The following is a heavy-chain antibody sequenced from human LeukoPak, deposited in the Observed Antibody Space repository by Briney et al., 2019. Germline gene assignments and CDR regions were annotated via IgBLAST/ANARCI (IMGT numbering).Heavy chain of an antibody. CDR3: ARFAIVRDLATYCWIDP. CDR1: GFSISTSYN. V-gene: IGHV4-38-2*01. Sequence: PSETLSLTCVVSGFSISTSYNWGSIRQPPGKGLEWIGVVFHTGITYYNTSLQSRVTISIDTSKRHFSLQLTSVTAADTAVYFCARFAIVRDLATYCWIDPWGQGTLVTVSS. D-gene: IGHD3-10*01. CDR2: VFHTGIT. J-gene: IGHJ5*02.